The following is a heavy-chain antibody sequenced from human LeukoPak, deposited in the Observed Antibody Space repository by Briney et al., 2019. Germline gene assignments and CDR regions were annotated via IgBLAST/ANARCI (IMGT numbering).Heavy chain of an antibody. CDR2: ISAYNGNT. J-gene: IGHJ4*02. CDR1: GYTFTSYG. V-gene: IGHV1-18*04. CDR3: ARLAAAHGYYFDY. D-gene: IGHD6-13*01. Sequence: ASVKVSCKASGYTFTSYGISWVRQAPGQGLEWMGWISAYNGNTNYAQKLQGRVTKTTDTSTSTAYMELRSQRSDDTAVYYCARLAAAHGYYFDYWGQGTLVTVSS.